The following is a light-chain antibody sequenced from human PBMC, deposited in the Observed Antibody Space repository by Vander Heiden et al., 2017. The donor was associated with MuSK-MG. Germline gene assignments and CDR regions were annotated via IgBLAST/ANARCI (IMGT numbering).Light chain of an antibody. V-gene: IGLV2-23*02. CDR3: YSYAGNSTYV. J-gene: IGLJ1*01. Sequence: QSALTQPASVSGSPGQSITISCTGTNSDVGTYKFVSWYQQYPGKAPKVMIYEVSKRPSGVSNRFSGSKSGNTASLTISGLQAEDEADYYCYSYAGNSTYVFGTGTKVTVV. CDR2: EVS. CDR1: NSDVGTYKF.